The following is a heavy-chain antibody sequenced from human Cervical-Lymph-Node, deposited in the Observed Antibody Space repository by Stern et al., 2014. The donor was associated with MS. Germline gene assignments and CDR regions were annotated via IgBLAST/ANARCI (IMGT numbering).Heavy chain of an antibody. CDR2: ISNSGGLT. Sequence: VQLVQSGEALVQPGGSLRLSCAASGFSFSTYGMHWVRQAPGKALEFVSAISNSGGLTYYADSVKGRFTVSRDNSKNTMFLQMGSLTVDDMAVYHCARGPTVGQWYFDLWGRGTLVTVSS. CDR3: ARGPTVGQWYFDL. V-gene: IGHV3-64*02. D-gene: IGHD4-23*01. CDR1: GFSFSTYG. J-gene: IGHJ2*01.